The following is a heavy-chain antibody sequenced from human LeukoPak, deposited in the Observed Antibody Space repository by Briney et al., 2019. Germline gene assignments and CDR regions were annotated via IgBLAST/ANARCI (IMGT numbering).Heavy chain of an antibody. Sequence: SQTLSLTCAISGDSVSSNSVTWNWIRQSPSRGLEWLGRIYYRSTWYNDYAVSVRGRITVNPDTSKNQCSLHLNSVTPEDTAVYYCARRLTQYDCFDPWGQGILVTVSS. J-gene: IGHJ5*02. CDR2: IYYRSTWYN. CDR3: ARRLTQYDCFDP. CDR1: GDSVSSNSVT. D-gene: IGHD2-2*01. V-gene: IGHV6-1*01.